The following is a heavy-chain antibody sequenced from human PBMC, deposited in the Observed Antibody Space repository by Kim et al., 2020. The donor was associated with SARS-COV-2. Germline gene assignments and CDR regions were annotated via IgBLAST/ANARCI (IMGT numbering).Heavy chain of an antibody. Sequence: SETLSLTCTVSGGSISSYYWSWIRQPPGKGLEWIGYIYYSGSTNYNPSLKSRVTISVDTSKNQFSLKLSSVTAADTAVYYCARDLRGAASYSSSWKAYYYYYGMDVWGQGTTVTVSS. J-gene: IGHJ6*02. CDR1: GGSISSYY. D-gene: IGHD6-13*01. CDR2: IYYSGST. CDR3: ARDLRGAASYSSSWKAYYYYYGMDV. V-gene: IGHV4-59*13.